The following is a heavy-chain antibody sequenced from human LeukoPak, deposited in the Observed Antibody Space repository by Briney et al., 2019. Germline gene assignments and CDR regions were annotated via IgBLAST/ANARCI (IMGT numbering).Heavy chain of an antibody. CDR2: INLNSGGT. CDR1: GYTFTAYY. V-gene: IGHV1-2*02. J-gene: IGHJ4*02. D-gene: IGHD6-6*01. Sequence: GASVKVSCKASGYTFTAYYMHWVRQAPGQGLEWMGWINLNSGGTNYAQKFQGRVTMTRDTSISTAYMELSRLRSDDTAVYYCARVPSGSSSGFGYWGQGTLVTVSS. CDR3: ARVPSGSSSGFGY.